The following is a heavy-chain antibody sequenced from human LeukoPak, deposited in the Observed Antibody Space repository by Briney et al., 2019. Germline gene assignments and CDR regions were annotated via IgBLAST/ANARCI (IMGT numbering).Heavy chain of an antibody. J-gene: IGHJ4*02. V-gene: IGHV3-48*01. Sequence: PGGSLRLSCAASGFTFSSHSMNWVRQAPGKGLEWVSYISSSGSTIYYADSVKGRFSISRDNAKNSLHLQMNSLRVEDTAVYYCAKMGVYSSSSPIDYWGQGTLVTVSS. CDR1: GFTFSSHS. CDR3: AKMGVYSSSSPIDY. CDR2: ISSSGSTI. D-gene: IGHD6-6*01.